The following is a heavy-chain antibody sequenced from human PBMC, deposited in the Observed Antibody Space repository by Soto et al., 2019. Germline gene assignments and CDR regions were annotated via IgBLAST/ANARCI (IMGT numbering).Heavy chain of an antibody. V-gene: IGHV1-69*13. CDR2: IIPIFGTA. Sequence: GASVKVSCKASGGTFSSYAISWVRQAPGQGLEWMGGIIPIFGTANYAQKFQGRVTITADESMSTAYMELSSLRSEDTAVYYCARAPYYDFWSGYLNWFDPWGQGTLVTVSS. D-gene: IGHD3-3*01. J-gene: IGHJ5*02. CDR3: ARAPYYDFWSGYLNWFDP. CDR1: GGTFSSYA.